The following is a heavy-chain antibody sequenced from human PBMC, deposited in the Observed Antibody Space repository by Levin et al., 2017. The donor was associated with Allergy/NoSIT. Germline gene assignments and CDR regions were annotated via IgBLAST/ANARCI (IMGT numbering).Heavy chain of an antibody. CDR3: ARDRGGFMTTVIYWYFDL. D-gene: IGHD4-17*01. V-gene: IGHV3-30-3*01. CDR2: ISYDGSNK. Sequence: PGGSLRLSCAASGFTFSSYAMHWVRQAPGKGLEWVAVISYDGSNKYYADSVKGRFTISRDNSKNTLYLQMNSLRAEDTAVYYCARDRGGFMTTVIYWYFDLWGRGTLVTVSS. J-gene: IGHJ2*01. CDR1: GFTFSSYA.